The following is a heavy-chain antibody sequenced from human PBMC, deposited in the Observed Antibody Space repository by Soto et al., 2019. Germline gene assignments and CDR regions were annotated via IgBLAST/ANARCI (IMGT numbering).Heavy chain of an antibody. V-gene: IGHV4-31*03. J-gene: IGHJ6*02. CDR3: AAYGDYYGMDV. Sequence: QVQLQESGPGLVKPSETLSLTCSVSGGSVTSGSYYWSWIRQHPGKGLEWIGYISYTGSTYYNPSLKSRVIISVDPSENQFSLKLTSVTAAETAVYYCAAYGDYYGMDVWGQGTTVTVSS. CDR2: ISYTGST. CDR1: GGSVTSGSYY. D-gene: IGHD4-17*01.